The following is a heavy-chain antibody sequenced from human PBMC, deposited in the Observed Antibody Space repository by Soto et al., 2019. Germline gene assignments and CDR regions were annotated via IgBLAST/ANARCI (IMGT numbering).Heavy chain of an antibody. CDR1: GYTFTSYA. D-gene: IGHD4-17*01. J-gene: IGHJ6*02. CDR2: INAGNGNT. CDR3: ARGGTTATYYYYGMDV. Sequence: GASVKVSCKASGYTFTSYAMHWVRQAPGQRLEWMGWINAGNGNTKYSQKFQGRVTITRDTSASTAYMELSSLRSEDTAVYYCARGGTTATYYYYGMDVWGQGTTVTSP. V-gene: IGHV1-3*01.